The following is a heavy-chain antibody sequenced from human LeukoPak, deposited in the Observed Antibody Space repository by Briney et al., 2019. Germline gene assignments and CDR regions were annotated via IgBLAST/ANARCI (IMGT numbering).Heavy chain of an antibody. J-gene: IGHJ4*02. D-gene: IGHD5-18*01. CDR1: GGTFSSYA. V-gene: IGHV1-69*13. CDR3: ARDLTAMRGFCSY. CDR2: IIPIFGTA. Sequence: ASVKVSWKASGGTFSSYAISWVRQAPGQGLEWMGGIIPIFGTANYAQKFQGRVTITADESTSTAYMELSSLRSEDTAVYYCARDLTAMRGFCSYWGQGTLVTVSS.